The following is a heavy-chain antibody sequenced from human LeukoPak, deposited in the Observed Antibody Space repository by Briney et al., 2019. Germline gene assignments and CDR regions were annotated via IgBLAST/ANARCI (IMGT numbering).Heavy chain of an antibody. CDR3: ARDGDTVLTRGYYYYMDV. Sequence: GGSLRLSCAASGFTFSSYGMHWVRQAPGKGLEGVSYISNSGSTIYYADSVKGRFTISRDNNKKSLYLQMNSLRAEDTALYYCARDGDTVLTRGYYYYMDVWGKGTTVTVSS. D-gene: IGHD4-23*01. V-gene: IGHV3-48*04. CDR1: GFTFSSYG. J-gene: IGHJ6*03. CDR2: ISNSGSTI.